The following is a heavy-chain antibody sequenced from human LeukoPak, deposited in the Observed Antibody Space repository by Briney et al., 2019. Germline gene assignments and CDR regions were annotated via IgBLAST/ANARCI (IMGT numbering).Heavy chain of an antibody. V-gene: IGHV4-31*03. CDR1: GGSISSGGYY. J-gene: IGHJ4*02. CDR3: ARAIPMIAVPFDY. CDR2: IYYSGST. Sequence: PSETLSLTCTVSGGSISSGGYYWSWIRQHPGKGLAWIGYIYYSGSTYYNPSLKSRVTISVDTSKNQFSLKLSSVTAADTAVYYCARAIPMIAVPFDYWGQGTLVTVSS. D-gene: IGHD3-22*01.